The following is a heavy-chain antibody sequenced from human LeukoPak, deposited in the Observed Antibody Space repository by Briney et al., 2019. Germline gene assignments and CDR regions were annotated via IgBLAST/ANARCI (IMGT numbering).Heavy chain of an antibody. V-gene: IGHV4-59*12. CDR1: GGSISNYC. CDR2: IYYSGST. D-gene: IGHD2-15*01. J-gene: IGHJ4*02. CDR3: ARGKLYCSGGSCWPFYFDY. Sequence: PSETLSLTCTVSGGSISNYCWSWIRQPPGKGLEWIGYIYYSGSTYYNPSLKSRVTISVDTSKNQFSLKLSSVTAADTAVYYCARGKLYCSGGSCWPFYFDYWGQGTLVTVS.